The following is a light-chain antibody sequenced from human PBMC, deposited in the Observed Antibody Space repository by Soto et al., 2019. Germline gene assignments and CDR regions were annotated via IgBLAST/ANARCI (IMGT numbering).Light chain of an antibody. Sequence: ENVLTQSPGTLSLSPGERATLSCRASQTVTRAYLAWYQPKPGQAPRLLIYDASNRASGIPDRFSGSGSGTDFTLTISSLETEDSAVYYCQQYGTSRITFGQGTRLDI. CDR1: QTVTRAY. CDR3: QQYGTSRIT. J-gene: IGKJ5*01. CDR2: DAS. V-gene: IGKV3-20*01.